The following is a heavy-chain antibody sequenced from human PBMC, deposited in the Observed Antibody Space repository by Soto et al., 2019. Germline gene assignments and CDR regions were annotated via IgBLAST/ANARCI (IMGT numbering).Heavy chain of an antibody. D-gene: IGHD3-10*01. CDR1: GFTFSSYA. J-gene: IGHJ6*02. Sequence: EVQLLESGGGLVQPGGSLRLSCAASGFTFSSYAMRWVRQAPGKGLEWVSAISGSGGSTYSADSVKGRFTISRDNSKNTMYLQMNSLRAEDTDVYYCAKDSPRFGELFGKKEDGMDVWGQGTTVTVSS. CDR2: ISGSGGST. V-gene: IGHV3-23*01. CDR3: AKDSPRFGELFGKKEDGMDV.